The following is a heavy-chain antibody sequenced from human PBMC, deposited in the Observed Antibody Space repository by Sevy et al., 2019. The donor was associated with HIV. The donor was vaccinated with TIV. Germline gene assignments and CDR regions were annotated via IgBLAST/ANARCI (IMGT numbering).Heavy chain of an antibody. CDR3: AHSAYYASGSHYKRAFQH. CDR2: IYWDDDK. J-gene: IGHJ1*01. V-gene: IGHV2-5*02. Sequence: NFSRSGPTLVKPTQTLTLTCTLSGLSLSTSGVGVGWIRQPPGKALEWLALIYWDDDKRYSPSLKSRLTITKDTSKNQVVLTMTNMDPVDTATYYCAHSAYYASGSHYKRAFQHWGQGTLVTVSS. D-gene: IGHD3-10*01. CDR1: GLSLSTSGVG.